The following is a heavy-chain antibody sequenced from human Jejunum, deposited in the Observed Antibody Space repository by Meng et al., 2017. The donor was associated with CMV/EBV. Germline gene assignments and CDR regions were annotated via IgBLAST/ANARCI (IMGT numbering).Heavy chain of an antibody. J-gene: IGHJ4*02. V-gene: IGHV4-61*01. CDR1: GDSFSSGTSY. D-gene: IGHD5-12*01. CDR2: IYYSGKI. Sequence: VSGDSFSSGTSYWSWIRQTPGKGLEWIAYIYYSGKINYNPSLKSRVTVSLDTSKNQFSLRLASVTAADTAVYFCARYYSGWYFDNWGQGTLVTVSS. CDR3: ARYYSGWYFDN.